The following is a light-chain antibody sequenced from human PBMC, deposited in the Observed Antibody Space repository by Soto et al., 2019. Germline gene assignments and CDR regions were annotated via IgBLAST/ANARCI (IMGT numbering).Light chain of an antibody. CDR1: QSVSRNY. Sequence: ETVLTQSPDTLSLSPGERATLSCRASQSVSRNYLAWFQHTPGQAHRLLIYAASSRATGVPSRFSGGGSGTDFTLTISSLQPEECAIYFCQKANSFPITVGKGTRLEIK. V-gene: IGKV3-20*02. CDR3: QKANSFPIT. J-gene: IGKJ5*01. CDR2: AAS.